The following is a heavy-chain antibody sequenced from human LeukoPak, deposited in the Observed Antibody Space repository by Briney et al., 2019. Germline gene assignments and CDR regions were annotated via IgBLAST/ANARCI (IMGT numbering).Heavy chain of an antibody. CDR3: ARDRAYYYDSSGSDI. CDR2: ISSSNSYI. Sequence: GGSLRLSCAASGFTFCSYIINWVRQAPGKGLEWVSSISSSNSYIYYADSVKGRFTISRDNAKNSLYLQMNSLRAEDTAVYYCARDRAYYYDSSGSDIWGQGTMVTVSS. CDR1: GFTFCSYI. J-gene: IGHJ3*02. D-gene: IGHD3-22*01. V-gene: IGHV3-21*01.